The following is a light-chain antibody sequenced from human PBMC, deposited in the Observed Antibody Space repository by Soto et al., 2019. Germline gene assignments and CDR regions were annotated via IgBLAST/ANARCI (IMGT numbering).Light chain of an antibody. CDR2: DAS. CDR1: QSVSSY. J-gene: IGKJ3*01. V-gene: IGKV3-11*01. Sequence: EIVLTQSPATLSLSPGERATLSCRASQSVSSYLAWYQQKPGQAPRLLIYDASNRATGIPARFSGSGSGTDFTLTISRLEPEDFAVYYCQQRSSWPFTFGPGTKVDI. CDR3: QQRSSWPFT.